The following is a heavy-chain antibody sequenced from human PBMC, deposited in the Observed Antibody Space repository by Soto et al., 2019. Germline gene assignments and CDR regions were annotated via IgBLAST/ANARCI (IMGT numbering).Heavy chain of an antibody. V-gene: IGHV5-51*01. CDR1: GYSFTSYW. D-gene: IGHD2-2*01. CDR3: ARLQGAAARCNWFDP. Sequence: PGESLKISCKGSGYSFTSYWIGWVRQMPGKGLEWMGIIYPGDSDTRYSPSFQGQVTISADKSISTAYLQWSSLKASDTAMYYCARLQGAAARCNWFDPWGQGTLVTVSS. J-gene: IGHJ5*02. CDR2: IYPGDSDT.